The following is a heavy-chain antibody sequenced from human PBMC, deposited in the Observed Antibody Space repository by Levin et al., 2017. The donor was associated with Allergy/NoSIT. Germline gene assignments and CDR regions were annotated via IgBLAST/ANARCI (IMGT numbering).Heavy chain of an antibody. CDR1: GGSISSYY. Sequence: PSQTLSLTCTVSGGSISSYYWSWIRQPPGKGLEWIGYIYYSGSTNYNPSLKSRVTISVDTSKNQFSLKLSSVTAADTAVYYCARDLGYDSSPDAFDIWGQGTMVTVSS. CDR2: IYYSGST. CDR3: ARDLGYDSSPDAFDI. D-gene: IGHD3-22*01. V-gene: IGHV4-59*01. J-gene: IGHJ3*02.